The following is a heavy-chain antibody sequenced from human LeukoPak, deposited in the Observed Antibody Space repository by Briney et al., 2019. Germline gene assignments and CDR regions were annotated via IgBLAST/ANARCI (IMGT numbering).Heavy chain of an antibody. D-gene: IGHD6-13*01. Sequence: GGSLRLSCAASGFTFSSYWMSWVRQAPGKGLEWVANIKQDGSEKYYVDSVKGRFTISRDNAKNSLYLQMNSLRAEDTAVYYCAREGVWRQQLVDYYYGMDVWGQGTTVTVSS. CDR1: GFTFSSYW. J-gene: IGHJ6*02. CDR3: AREGVWRQQLVDYYYGMDV. V-gene: IGHV3-7*01. CDR2: IKQDGSEK.